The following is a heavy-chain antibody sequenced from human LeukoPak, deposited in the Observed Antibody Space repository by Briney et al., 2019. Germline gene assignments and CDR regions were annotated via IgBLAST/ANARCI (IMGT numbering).Heavy chain of an antibody. Sequence: PGESLKFSCKTSGYTFTSYWIGWVRRTPGKGLECMGVIFPRDSDVRYSPSFQGQVTISADKSTNTAYLHWGSPKASDSAMYYCVRSLPGTLLRGYGMDVWGPGTTVTVS. CDR1: GYTFTSYW. CDR2: IFPRDSDV. V-gene: IGHV5-51*01. J-gene: IGHJ6*02. D-gene: IGHD3-10*01. CDR3: VRSLPGTLLRGYGMDV.